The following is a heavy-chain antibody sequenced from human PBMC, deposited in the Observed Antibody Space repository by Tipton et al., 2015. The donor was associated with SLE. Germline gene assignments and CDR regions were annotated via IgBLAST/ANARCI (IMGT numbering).Heavy chain of an antibody. V-gene: IGHV1-2*06. CDR3: ARKEAALTSYRWNFDL. J-gene: IGHJ2*01. Sequence: QSGPEVKKPGASVKVSCKTSGYTFTGHYIHWVRQAPGQGLEWMGRINPINGDTTYAQKFQGRVTMSRDTSISTAYMELSRLRSGDTAVYYCARKEAALTSYRWNFDLWGRGTLVTVSS. CDR1: GYTFTGHY. CDR2: INPINGDT. D-gene: IGHD4/OR15-4a*01.